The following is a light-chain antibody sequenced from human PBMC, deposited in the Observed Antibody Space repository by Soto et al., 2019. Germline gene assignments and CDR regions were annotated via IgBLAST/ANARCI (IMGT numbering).Light chain of an antibody. CDR1: QSISSW. Sequence: DIQMTQSPSTLSASVGDRVTITCRASQSISSWLAWYQQKPGKAPKLLSYDASSLESGVPSRFSGSGSGTEFTLTISSLQPDDFATYYCQQYNSYVFGQGTKLEIK. CDR2: DAS. CDR3: QQYNSYV. J-gene: IGKJ2*01. V-gene: IGKV1-5*01.